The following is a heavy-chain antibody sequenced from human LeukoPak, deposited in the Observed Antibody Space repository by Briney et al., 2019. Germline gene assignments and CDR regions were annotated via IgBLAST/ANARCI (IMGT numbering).Heavy chain of an antibody. Sequence: PGGSLRLSCAASGFTFSSYWMSWVRQAPGKGLEWVANIKQDGSEKYYVDSVKGRFTISRDNAKNSLYLQMNSLRDEDTAVYYCARRGQDYSNYYPYYYYGMDVWGQGTTVTVSS. D-gene: IGHD4-4*01. CDR2: IKQDGSEK. CDR1: GFTFSSYW. V-gene: IGHV3-7*01. J-gene: IGHJ6*02. CDR3: ARRGQDYSNYYPYYYYGMDV.